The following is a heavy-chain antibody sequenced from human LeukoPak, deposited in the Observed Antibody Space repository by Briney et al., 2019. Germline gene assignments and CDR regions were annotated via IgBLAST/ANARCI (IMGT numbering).Heavy chain of an antibody. Sequence: SETLSLTCTVSGGSISSSSYYWGWIRQPPGKGLEWIGSIYYSGSTYYSPSLKSRVTISVDTSKNQFSLKLSSVTAADTAVYYCASVIWSGYYYSSYYFDYWGQGTLVTVSS. CDR1: GGSISSSSYY. J-gene: IGHJ4*02. V-gene: IGHV4-39*01. D-gene: IGHD3-3*01. CDR2: IYYSGST. CDR3: ASVIWSGYYYSSYYFDY.